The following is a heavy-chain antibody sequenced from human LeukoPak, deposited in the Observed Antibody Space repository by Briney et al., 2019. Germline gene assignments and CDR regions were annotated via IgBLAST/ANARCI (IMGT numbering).Heavy chain of an antibody. Sequence: SETLSLTCTVSGGSISSYYWSWIRQPPGKGLEWIGEIYHSGGTSYKPSLKSRVSISVDKSKNQFSLKLSSVTAADTAVYYCASSGYSSNWYPHWGQGTLVTVSS. CDR2: IYHSGGT. D-gene: IGHD6-13*01. J-gene: IGHJ4*02. V-gene: IGHV4-59*12. CDR1: GGSISSYY. CDR3: ASSGYSSNWYPH.